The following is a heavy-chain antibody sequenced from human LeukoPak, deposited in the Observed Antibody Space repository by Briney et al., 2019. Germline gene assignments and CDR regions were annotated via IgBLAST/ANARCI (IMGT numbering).Heavy chain of an antibody. Sequence: PGGSLRLSCAASGFTFSSYGMPWVRQAPGKGLEWVAVISYDGSNKYYADSVKGRFTISRDNSKNTLYLQMNSLRAEDTAVYYCARLQTGDSVVRDYWGQGTLVTVSS. J-gene: IGHJ4*02. D-gene: IGHD7-27*01. CDR3: ARLQTGDSVVRDY. V-gene: IGHV3-30*19. CDR1: GFTFSSYG. CDR2: ISYDGSNK.